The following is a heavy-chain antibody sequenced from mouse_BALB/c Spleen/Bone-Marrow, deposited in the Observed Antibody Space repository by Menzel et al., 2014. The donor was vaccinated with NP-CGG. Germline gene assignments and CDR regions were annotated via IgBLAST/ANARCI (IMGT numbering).Heavy chain of an antibody. CDR1: GYTFTAYV. Sequence: VQLKQSGPELVKPGASVKMSCKASGYTFTAYVMHWVKQKPGQGLEWIGYVNPYNDGTKYNEMFKGKATLTSDKSSSTAYMELSSLTSEDSAVYYCAREGGLRRGDYYAMDYWGKGTSVTVSS. D-gene: IGHD2-4*01. CDR3: AREGGLRRGDYYAMDY. CDR2: VNPYNDGT. V-gene: IGHV1-14*01. J-gene: IGHJ4*01.